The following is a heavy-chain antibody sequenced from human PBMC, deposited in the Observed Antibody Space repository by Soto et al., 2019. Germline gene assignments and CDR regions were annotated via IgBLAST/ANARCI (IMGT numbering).Heavy chain of an antibody. J-gene: IGHJ4*02. V-gene: IGHV4-4*07. D-gene: IGHD3-3*01. CDR1: GGSISNYY. Sequence: TSETLSLTCTVSGGSISNYYCNWIRQPAGKGLEWIGRIDTSGSTNHNPSLKSRVTMSVDTSKQEFSLKLSSVTAADTALYYCARGGQDFWSGPFDYWGRGALVTVSS. CDR3: ARGGQDFWSGPFDY. CDR2: IDTSGST.